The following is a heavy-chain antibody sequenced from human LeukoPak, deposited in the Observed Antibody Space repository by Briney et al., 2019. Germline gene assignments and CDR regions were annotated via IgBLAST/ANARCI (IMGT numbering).Heavy chain of an antibody. J-gene: IGHJ4*02. CDR3: ARNRYYYDFSGYYVDY. Sequence: GESLKISRKGSGYSFTSQWIGWVRQMPGKGLEWMGSIDPSDSYTNCSPSFQGHVTISTDKSISTAYLQWSSLRASDTAMYYCARNRYYYDFSGYYVDYWGQGTLVTVSS. CDR2: IDPSDSYT. D-gene: IGHD3-22*01. V-gene: IGHV5-10-1*01. CDR1: GYSFTSQW.